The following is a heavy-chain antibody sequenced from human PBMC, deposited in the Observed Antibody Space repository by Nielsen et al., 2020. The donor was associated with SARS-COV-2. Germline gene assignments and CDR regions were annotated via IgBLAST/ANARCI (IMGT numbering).Heavy chain of an antibody. Sequence: SETLSLTCTVSGGSISSSNWWSWVRQPPGKGLEWIGEIYHSGSTNYNPSLKSRVTISVDKSKNQFSLKLSSVTAADTAVYYCASTPNGGYYYYYMDVWGKGTTVTVSS. CDR1: GGSISSSNW. J-gene: IGHJ6*03. CDR2: IYHSGST. CDR3: ASTPNGGYYYYYMDV. V-gene: IGHV4-4*02.